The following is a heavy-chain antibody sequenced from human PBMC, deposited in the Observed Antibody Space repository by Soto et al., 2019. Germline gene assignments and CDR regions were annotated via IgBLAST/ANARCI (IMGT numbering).Heavy chain of an antibody. CDR2: IYPGDSDT. CDR3: ARSKGLVYYGMDV. Sequence: GESLKISCKGSGYSFTSYWIDWVRQIPGKGLEWMGIIYPGDSDTRYSPSFQGQVTISADKSISTAYLQWSSLKASDTAMYYCARSKGLVYYGMDVWGQGTTVTVSS. V-gene: IGHV5-51*01. J-gene: IGHJ6*02. D-gene: IGHD3-9*01. CDR1: GYSFTSYW.